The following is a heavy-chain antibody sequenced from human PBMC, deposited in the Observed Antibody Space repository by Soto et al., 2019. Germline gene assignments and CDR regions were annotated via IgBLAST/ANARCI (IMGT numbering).Heavy chain of an antibody. CDR1: GYTFSNYG. J-gene: IGHJ6*02. V-gene: IGHV1-18*01. CDR2: ISGYNGNT. D-gene: IGHD3-10*01. CDR3: SRFIMVGAWFDPNYYYVMDV. Sequence: QVQLVQSGAEVKKPGASVTVSCKTSGYTFSNYGINWVRQAPGQGLEWMGWISGYNGNTNYAQTVQGRVTMTTDTSTGTVYMELRSLKSDDTAIYYCSRFIMVGAWFDPNYYYVMDVWGQGTTVTVSS.